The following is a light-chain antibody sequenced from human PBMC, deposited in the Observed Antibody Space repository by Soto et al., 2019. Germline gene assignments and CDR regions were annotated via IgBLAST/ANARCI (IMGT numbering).Light chain of an antibody. Sequence: QSFLTQPPSASGSPGRSVTISCTGTSSDVGGYNYVSWYQQHPGKAPKLMIYEVSERPSGVPDRFSGSKSSNTASLTVSGLQAEDEADYYCSSYAGSNNFVFGTGTKVTVL. CDR2: EVS. CDR3: SSYAGSNNFV. V-gene: IGLV2-8*01. CDR1: SSDVGGYNY. J-gene: IGLJ1*01.